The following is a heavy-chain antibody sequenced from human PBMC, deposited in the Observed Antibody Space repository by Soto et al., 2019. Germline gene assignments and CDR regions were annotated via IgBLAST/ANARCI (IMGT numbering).Heavy chain of an antibody. V-gene: IGHV3-74*01. CDR3: ARGLSGYYGFDS. J-gene: IGHJ4*02. D-gene: IGHD5-12*01. CDR1: GFTFSNFW. CDR2: IKGDGTKT. Sequence: EVQLVESGGGLVQPGGSLRLSCAASGFTFSNFWIHWVCQVPGKGLVWVSRIKGDGTKTDYADSVKGRFTISRDNVKNTLFLQMNSLRADDTAVYYCARGLSGYYGFDSWGQGTLVTVSS.